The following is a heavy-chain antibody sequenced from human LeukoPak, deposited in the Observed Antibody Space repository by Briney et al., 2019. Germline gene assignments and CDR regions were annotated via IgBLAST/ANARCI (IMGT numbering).Heavy chain of an antibody. V-gene: IGHV4-4*02. CDR1: GGSISSSNW. CDR3: AISKTNIAVAGT. D-gene: IGHD6-19*01. Sequence: SETLSLTCAVSGGSISSSNWWSWVRQPPGKGLEWIGYIYYSGSTNYNPSLKSRVTISVDTSKNQFSLKLSSVTAADTAVYYCAISKTNIAVAGTWGQGTLVTVSS. CDR2: IYYSGST. J-gene: IGHJ5*02.